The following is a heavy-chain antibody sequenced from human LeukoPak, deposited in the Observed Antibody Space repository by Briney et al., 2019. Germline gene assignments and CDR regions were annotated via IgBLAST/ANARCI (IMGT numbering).Heavy chain of an antibody. D-gene: IGHD3-10*01. V-gene: IGHV3-15*01. CDR1: GFTFSSYA. Sequence: PGRSLRLSCAASGFTFSSYAMHWARQAPGKGLEWVGRIKSKTDGGTTDYAAPVKGRFTISRDDSKNTLYLQMNSLKTEDTAVYYCTTDFFPTMVRGVIYPDVWGKGTTVTVSS. CDR3: TTDFFPTMVRGVIYPDV. CDR2: IKSKTDGGTT. J-gene: IGHJ6*04.